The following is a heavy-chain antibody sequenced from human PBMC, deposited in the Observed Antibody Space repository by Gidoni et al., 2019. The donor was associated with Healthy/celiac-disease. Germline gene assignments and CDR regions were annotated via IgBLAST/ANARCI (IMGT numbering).Heavy chain of an antibody. CDR1: GGTFSSYA. CDR2: IIPIFGTA. Sequence: QVQLVQSGAEVKKPGSSVKVSCKASGGTFSSYAISWVRQAPGQGLGWMGGIIPIFGTANYAQKFQGRVTITADESTSTAYMELSSLRSEDTAVYYCARDKIYCSGGSCYPTNWFDPWGQGTLVTVSS. V-gene: IGHV1-69*01. D-gene: IGHD2-15*01. J-gene: IGHJ5*02. CDR3: ARDKIYCSGGSCYPTNWFDP.